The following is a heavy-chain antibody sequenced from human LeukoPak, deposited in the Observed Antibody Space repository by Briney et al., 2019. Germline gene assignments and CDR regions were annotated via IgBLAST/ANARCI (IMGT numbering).Heavy chain of an antibody. Sequence: KSSETLSLTCTVSGGSISSNYWSWIRQPPGKGLEWIGYLYDSGGTNYNPSLKSRVTISVDTSKNQFSLKLSSVTAADTAVYYCARDIEYGDYVARIGAFDIWGQGTMVTVSS. D-gene: IGHD4-17*01. CDR3: ARDIEYGDYVARIGAFDI. CDR1: GGSISSNY. CDR2: LYDSGGT. V-gene: IGHV4-59*01. J-gene: IGHJ3*02.